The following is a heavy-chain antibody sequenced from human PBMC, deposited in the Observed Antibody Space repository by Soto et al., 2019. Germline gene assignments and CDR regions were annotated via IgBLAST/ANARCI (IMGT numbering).Heavy chain of an antibody. CDR2: ISWNSGSI. D-gene: IGHD6-19*01. J-gene: IGHJ5*02. Sequence: VQLVESGGGLVQPGRSLRLSCAASGFTFDDYAMHWVRQAPGKGLEWVSGISWNSGSIGYADSVKGRFTISRDNGKNSLYLQMNSLRAEDTALYYCAKTQYSSGWSNWFDPWGQGTLVTVSS. CDR3: AKTQYSSGWSNWFDP. CDR1: GFTFDDYA. V-gene: IGHV3-9*01.